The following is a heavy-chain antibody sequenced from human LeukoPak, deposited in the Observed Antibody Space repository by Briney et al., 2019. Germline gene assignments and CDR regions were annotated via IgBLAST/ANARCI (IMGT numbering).Heavy chain of an antibody. CDR1: GFTFNKSW. CDR2: IKEDGTQT. J-gene: IGHJ4*02. Sequence: GGSLRLSCAASGFTFNKSWMSWVRQAPGKGPEWVANIKEDGTQTYYVDSVRGRFTISRDNAENSLYLQMNSLRGEDTAIYYCAKTGGRDYWGRGTLVTVSS. V-gene: IGHV3-7*03. CDR3: AKTGGRDY. D-gene: IGHD7-27*01.